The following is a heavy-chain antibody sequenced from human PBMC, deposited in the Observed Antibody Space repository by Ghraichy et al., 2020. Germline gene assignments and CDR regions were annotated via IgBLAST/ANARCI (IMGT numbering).Heavy chain of an antibody. D-gene: IGHD2-15*01. V-gene: IGHV4-59*01. CDR1: GASISTYY. Sequence: SETLSLTCTVSGASISTYYWNWIRQPPGKGLEWIGYISYSGSTNYNPSLKSRVTISVDTSKNQFSLKLSSVTAADTAVYYCARGEGYCSGGSCPYVNFDYWGQGTLVTVSS. CDR3: ARGEGYCSGGSCPYVNFDY. CDR2: ISYSGST. J-gene: IGHJ4*02.